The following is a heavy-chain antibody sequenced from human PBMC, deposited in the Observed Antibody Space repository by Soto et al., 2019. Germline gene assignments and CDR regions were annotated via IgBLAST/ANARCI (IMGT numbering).Heavy chain of an antibody. D-gene: IGHD3-22*01. CDR2: IIPIFGTA. CDR3: ARDPPYYYDSSGYAFDY. J-gene: IGHJ4*02. CDR1: GGTFSSYA. Sequence: SVKVSCKASGGTFSSYAISWVRQAPGQGLEWMGGIIPIFGTANYAQKFQGRVTITADESTSTAYMELSSLRSEDTAVYYCARDPPYYYDSSGYAFDYWGQGTLVTVSS. V-gene: IGHV1-69*13.